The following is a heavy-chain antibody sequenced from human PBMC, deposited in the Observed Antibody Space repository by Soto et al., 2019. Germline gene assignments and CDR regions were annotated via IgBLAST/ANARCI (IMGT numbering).Heavy chain of an antibody. CDR1: GYTFTSYA. Sequence: QVQLVQSGAEVKKPGASVKVSCKASGYTFTSYAMHWVRQAPGQRLEWMGWINAGNGNPKYSQKFQRSVTITRDTSASTAYMELSSLRSEDTAVYYCASSGYCSGGSCPRYYYYYYMDVWGKGTTVTVSS. J-gene: IGHJ6*03. CDR3: ASSGYCSGGSCPRYYYYYYMDV. D-gene: IGHD2-15*01. V-gene: IGHV1-3*01. CDR2: INAGNGNP.